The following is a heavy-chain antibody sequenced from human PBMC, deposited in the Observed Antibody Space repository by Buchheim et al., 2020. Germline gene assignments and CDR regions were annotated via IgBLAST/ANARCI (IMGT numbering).Heavy chain of an antibody. D-gene: IGHD3-22*01. CDR3: ASTSQTYYYDSSGYYGLGY. CDR2: INPSGGST. Sequence: QVQLVQSGAEVKKPGASVKVSCKASGYTFTSYYMHWVRQAPGQGLEWMGIINPSGGSTSYAQKFQGRGTMTRDTSTSTVYMGLSSLRSEDTAVYYCASTSQTYYYDSSGYYGLGYWGQGTL. CDR1: GYTFTSYY. V-gene: IGHV1-46*01. J-gene: IGHJ4*02.